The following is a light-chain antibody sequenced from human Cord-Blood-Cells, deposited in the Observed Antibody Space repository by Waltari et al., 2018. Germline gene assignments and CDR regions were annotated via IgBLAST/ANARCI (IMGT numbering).Light chain of an antibody. CDR3: QQYGSSPPLT. CDR1: QSVSSSY. Sequence: TVLTQSPGTPPLSPGESATLPCRASQSVSSSYLAWYQQKPGQAPRLLIYGASSRATCIPDRFSGSGSGTDFTLTISRLEPEDFAVYYCQQYGSSPPLTFGGGTKVEIK. CDR2: GAS. V-gene: IGKV3-20*01. J-gene: IGKJ4*01.